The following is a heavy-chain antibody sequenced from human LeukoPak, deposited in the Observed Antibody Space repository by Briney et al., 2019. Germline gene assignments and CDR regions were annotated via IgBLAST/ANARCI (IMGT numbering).Heavy chain of an antibody. CDR2: VCHDGSHK. J-gene: IGHJ4*02. CDR3: AREIFGSGSYPAF. D-gene: IGHD3-10*01. Sequence: GVSPRLSCAASGFSFNTYAMHWVRQAPGQGLEWVALVCHDGSHKFYSNSVRGQFTISRDNSKNTVYLHMNTLRPKDTAVYSCAREIFGSGSYPAFWGQGTLVTVSS. V-gene: IGHV3-33*01. CDR1: GFSFNTYA.